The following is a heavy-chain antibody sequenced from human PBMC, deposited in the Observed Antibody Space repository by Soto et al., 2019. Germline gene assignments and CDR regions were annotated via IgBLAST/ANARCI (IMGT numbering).Heavy chain of an antibody. D-gene: IGHD2-15*01. CDR2: IYPGDSDT. CDR3: ARRSYCSGGSCYDGFGWFDP. V-gene: IGHV5-51*01. Sequence: GASLKISCKGSGYSFTSYWIGWVRQMPGKGLEWMGIIYPGDSDTRYSPSFQGQVTISADKSISTAYLQWSSLKASDTAMYYCARRSYCSGGSCYDGFGWFDPWGQGTLVTVSS. CDR1: GYSFTSYW. J-gene: IGHJ5*02.